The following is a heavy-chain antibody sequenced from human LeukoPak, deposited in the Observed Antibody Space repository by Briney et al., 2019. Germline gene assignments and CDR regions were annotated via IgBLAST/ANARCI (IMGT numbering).Heavy chain of an antibody. Sequence: GGSLRLSCAASGFTFRNYAMNWLRQAPGKGLEWVSTISGSGGSTYYADSMGGRFTISRDNSKNTLYLQMNSLRAGDTAVYYCANAYSSSWYAGGFGYWGQGTLVTVSS. CDR2: ISGSGGST. V-gene: IGHV3-23*01. J-gene: IGHJ4*02. D-gene: IGHD6-13*01. CDR1: GFTFRNYA. CDR3: ANAYSSSWYAGGFGY.